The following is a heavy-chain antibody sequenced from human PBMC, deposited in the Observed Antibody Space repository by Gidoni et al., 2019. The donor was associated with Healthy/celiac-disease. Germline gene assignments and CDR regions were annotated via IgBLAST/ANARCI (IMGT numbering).Heavy chain of an antibody. J-gene: IGHJ5*02. V-gene: IGHV5-51*01. Sequence: EVQLVQSGAEVKKPGESLKISCKGSGYSFTSYWLGWVRQMPGKGLELMGIIYPGDSDTRYSPSFQGQVTISADKSISTAYLQWSSLKASDTAMYYCARSNYDFWSGTYNWFDPWGQGTLVTVSS. CDR3: ARSNYDFWSGTYNWFDP. D-gene: IGHD3-3*01. CDR2: IYPGDSDT. CDR1: GYSFTSYW.